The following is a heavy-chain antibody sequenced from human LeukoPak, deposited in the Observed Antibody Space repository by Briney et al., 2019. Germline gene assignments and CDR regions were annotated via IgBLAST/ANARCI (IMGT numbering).Heavy chain of an antibody. V-gene: IGHV3-7*01. CDR1: WLTFRSYW. CDR2: IHPEWGTK. CDR3: ASTVPYCSGGTCAL. D-gene: IGHD2-15*01. Sequence: GGSLRLSCAASWLTFRSYWMSWVRQAPGKGLEGVANIHPEWGTKNYVDSVKGRFTISRDHAANSLHLQVNSLRADESAVYYCASTVPYCSGGTCALGGQGTLVTVSS. J-gene: IGHJ4*02.